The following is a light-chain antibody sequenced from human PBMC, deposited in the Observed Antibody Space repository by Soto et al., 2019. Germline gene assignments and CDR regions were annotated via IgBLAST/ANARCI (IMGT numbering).Light chain of an antibody. J-gene: IGKJ2*01. CDR3: LQSGNSPLT. Sequence: EVVLTQSPGTLSLSPGERATLSCRASRRISSAYLAWDQQKPGQAPRLLIYGASTSATDIPDRFTGSGSATDFTLIIIRLEPEDFAVYYCLQSGNSPLTFGQGTRLEIK. CDR2: GAS. V-gene: IGKV3-20*01. CDR1: RRISSAY.